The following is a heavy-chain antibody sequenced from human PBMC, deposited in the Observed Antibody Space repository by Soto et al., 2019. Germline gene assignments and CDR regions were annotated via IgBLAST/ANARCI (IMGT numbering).Heavy chain of an antibody. CDR2: IIPIFGTA. CDR1: GGTFSSYS. V-gene: IGHV1-69*12. Sequence: QVQLVQSGAEVKKPGSSVKVSCKASGGTFSSYSITWVRQAPGQGLEWMGGIIPIFGTANYAQKIQGRVTITADESTSTGYLEMSSLRAEDTAVYYCARGVYGGYEDWGQGTLVTVSS. CDR3: ARGVYGGYED. J-gene: IGHJ4*02. D-gene: IGHD5-12*01.